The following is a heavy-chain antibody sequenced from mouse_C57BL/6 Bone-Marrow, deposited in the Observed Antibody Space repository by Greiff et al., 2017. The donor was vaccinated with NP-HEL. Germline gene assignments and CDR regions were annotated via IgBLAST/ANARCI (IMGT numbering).Heavy chain of an antibody. D-gene: IGHD4-1*01. CDR3: ARLRDWDGYAMDY. CDR1: GYTFTSYW. J-gene: IGHJ4*01. V-gene: IGHV1-55*01. CDR2: IYPGSGST. Sequence: VQLQQPGAELVKPGASVKMSCKASGYTFTSYWITWVKQRPGQGLEWIGDIYPGSGSTNYNEKFKSKATLTVDTSSSTAYMQLSSLTSEDSAVYYCARLRDWDGYAMDYWGQGTSVTVSS.